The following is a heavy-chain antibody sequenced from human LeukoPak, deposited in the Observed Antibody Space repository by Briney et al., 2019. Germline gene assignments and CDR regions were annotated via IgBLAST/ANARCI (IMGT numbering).Heavy chain of an antibody. CDR3: ARRFLTIDNWFDP. V-gene: IGHV4-39*01. CDR2: IYYSGST. J-gene: IGHJ5*02. D-gene: IGHD3-3*01. Sequence: SETLSLTCTVSGGSISSSSYYWGWIRQPPGKGLDWIGSIYYSGSTYYNPSLKSRVTLSVDTSKNQFSLKVSSVTAADTAVYYCARRFLTIDNWFDPWGQGTLVTVSS. CDR1: GGSISSSSYY.